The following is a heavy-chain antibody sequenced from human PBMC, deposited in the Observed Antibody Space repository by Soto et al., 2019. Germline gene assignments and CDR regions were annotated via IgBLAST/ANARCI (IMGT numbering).Heavy chain of an antibody. J-gene: IGHJ6*02. CDR2: INHSGST. D-gene: IGHD6-13*01. Sequence: SETLSLTRAVCGGCLSGWFSDLDRQPPGEGREWIGEINHSGSTNYNPSLKSRVTISVDTSKNQFSLKLSSVTAADTAVYYCARGAAYSSSWYAYYYGMDVWGQGTTVTVSS. CDR3: ARGAAYSSSWYAYYYGMDV. V-gene: IGHV4-34*01. CDR1: GGCLSGWF.